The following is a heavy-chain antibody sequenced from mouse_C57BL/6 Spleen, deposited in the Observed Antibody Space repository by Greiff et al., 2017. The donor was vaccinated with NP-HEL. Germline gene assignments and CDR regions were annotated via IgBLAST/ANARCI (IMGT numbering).Heavy chain of an antibody. D-gene: IGHD2-3*01. V-gene: IGHV3-6*01. CDR1: GYSITSGYY. J-gene: IGHJ4*01. Sequence: ESGPGLVKPSQSLSLTCSVTGYSITSGYYWNCIRQFPGNKLEWMGYISYDGSNNYNPSLKNRISITRDTSTNQFFLKLNSVTTEDTATCYCARWLLLAMDYWGQGTSVTVSS. CDR3: ARWLLLAMDY. CDR2: ISYDGSN.